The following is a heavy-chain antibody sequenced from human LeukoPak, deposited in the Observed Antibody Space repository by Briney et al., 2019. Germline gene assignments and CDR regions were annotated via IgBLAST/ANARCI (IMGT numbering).Heavy chain of an antibody. J-gene: IGHJ3*02. CDR3: ASMRDYGGNPAAFDI. Sequence: GSLRLSCAASGFTFSSYSMNWVRQAPGKGLEWVSSISSSSSYIYYADSVKGRFTISRDNAKNSLYLQMNSLRAEDTAVYYCASMRDYGGNPAAFDIWGQGTMVTVSS. CDR2: ISSSSSYI. V-gene: IGHV3-21*01. D-gene: IGHD4-23*01. CDR1: GFTFSSYS.